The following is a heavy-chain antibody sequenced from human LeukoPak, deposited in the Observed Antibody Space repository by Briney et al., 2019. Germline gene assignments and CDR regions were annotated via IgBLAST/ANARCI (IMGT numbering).Heavy chain of an antibody. CDR1: GFTFSSYA. CDR2: ISYDGSNK. CDR3: AKGQKRAGFFDY. J-gene: IGHJ4*02. D-gene: IGHD6-19*01. V-gene: IGHV3-30*04. Sequence: PGRSLRLSCAASGFTFSSYAMHWVRQAPGKGLEWVAVISYDGSNKYYADSVKGRFTISRDNSKNTLYLQMNSLRAEDTAVYYCAKGQKRAGFFDYWGQGTLVTVSS.